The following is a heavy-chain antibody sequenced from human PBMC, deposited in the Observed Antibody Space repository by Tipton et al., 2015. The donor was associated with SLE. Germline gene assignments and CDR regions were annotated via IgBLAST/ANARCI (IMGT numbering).Heavy chain of an antibody. V-gene: IGHV3-73*01. J-gene: IGHJ4*02. CDR2: IRRQTNNYAT. Sequence: SLRLSCTASGFTFSGFVMHWVRQASGKGLEWVGRIRRQTNNYATTYSASVKGRFTISRDDSKNTAYLQMNSLKTEDTAVYYCTRDGSSWKGDFDYWGQGTLVTVSS. CDR1: GFTFSGFV. D-gene: IGHD6-13*01. CDR3: TRDGSSWKGDFDY.